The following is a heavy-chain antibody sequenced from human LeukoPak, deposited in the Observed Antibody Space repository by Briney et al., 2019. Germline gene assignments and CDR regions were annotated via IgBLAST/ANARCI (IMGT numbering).Heavy chain of an antibody. CDR1: GGSISSSSYY. CDR3: ARVSRLWFGGYRNWFDP. Sequence: SETLSLTCTVSGGSISSSSYYWGWIRQPPGKGLEWIGSIYYSGSTYYNPSLKSRVTISVDTSKNQFSLKLSSVTAADTAVYYCARVSRLWFGGYRNWFDPWGQGTLVTVSS. CDR2: IYYSGST. J-gene: IGHJ5*02. V-gene: IGHV4-39*01. D-gene: IGHD3-10*01.